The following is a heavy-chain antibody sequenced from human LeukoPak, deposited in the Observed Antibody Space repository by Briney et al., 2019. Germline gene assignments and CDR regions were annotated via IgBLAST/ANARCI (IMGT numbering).Heavy chain of an antibody. V-gene: IGHV3-15*01. D-gene: IGHD6-13*01. CDR1: GFTFSNAW. Sequence: PGGSLRLSCAASGFTFSNAWMSWVRQAPGKGLEWVGRIKSKTGGGTTDYAAPVKGRFTITRDDSKNTLYLQMNTLKTEDTAVYYCTTDNSSWYQAFDIWGQGTMVTVSS. J-gene: IGHJ3*02. CDR2: IKSKTGGGTT. CDR3: TTDNSSWYQAFDI.